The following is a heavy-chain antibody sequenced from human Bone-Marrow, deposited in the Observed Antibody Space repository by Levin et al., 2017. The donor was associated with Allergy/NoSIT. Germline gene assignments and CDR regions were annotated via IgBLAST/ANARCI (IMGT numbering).Heavy chain of an antibody. J-gene: IGHJ4*02. Sequence: SCAASGFTFNLYWMNWIRQAPGQGLEWVANIEKDGNEKHYVDSVEGRFTISRDNAKNVLYLEMSSLRVEDTALYYCGTDVGIAVADRNYWGQGVLVTVSS. CDR2: IEKDGNEK. V-gene: IGHV3-7*01. CDR3: GTDVGIAVADRNY. CDR1: GFTFNLYW. D-gene: IGHD6-19*01.